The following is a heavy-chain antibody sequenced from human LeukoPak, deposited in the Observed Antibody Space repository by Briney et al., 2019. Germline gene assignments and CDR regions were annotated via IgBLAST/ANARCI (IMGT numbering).Heavy chain of an antibody. CDR2: ISSSSDCT. Sequence: RGSLSLSCALSGFTFSSYAIGCVRQTPGKGREWVSTISSSSDCTYSANSVKARFAISRDNSNNTLYLQMNSLRAEDTAVYYCDKFAAVYLYASFFHYWGQGTLVTVSS. J-gene: IGHJ4*02. CDR1: GFTFSSYA. CDR3: DKFAAVYLYASFFHY. D-gene: IGHD1-20*01. V-gene: IGHV3-23*01.